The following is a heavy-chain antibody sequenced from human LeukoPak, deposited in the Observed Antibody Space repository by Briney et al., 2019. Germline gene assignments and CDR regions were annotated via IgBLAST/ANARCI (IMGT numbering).Heavy chain of an antibody. V-gene: IGHV3-21*01. CDR2: ISSSSSYI. Sequence: GGSLRLSCAASGFTFSSYSMNWVRQAPGKGLEWVSTISSSSSYIYYADSVKGRFTISRDNAKNSLYLQMNSLRAEDTAVYYCARDYGGSYRGHAFDIWGQGTMVTVSS. CDR3: ARDYGGSYRGHAFDI. CDR1: GFTFSSYS. J-gene: IGHJ3*02. D-gene: IGHD1-26*01.